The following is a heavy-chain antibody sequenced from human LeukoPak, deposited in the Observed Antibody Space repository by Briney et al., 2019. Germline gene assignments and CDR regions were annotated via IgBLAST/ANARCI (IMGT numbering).Heavy chain of an antibody. V-gene: IGHV3-30*02. J-gene: IGHJ5*02. Sequence: GGSPRLSCAASGFTFSSYGMHWVRQAPGKGLEWVAFIRYDGSNKYYADSVKDRFTISRDNSKNTLYLQMNSLRAEDTAVYYCARGGLAWFDPWGQGTLVTVSS. CDR3: ARGGLAWFDP. D-gene: IGHD1-26*01. CDR1: GFTFSSYG. CDR2: IRYDGSNK.